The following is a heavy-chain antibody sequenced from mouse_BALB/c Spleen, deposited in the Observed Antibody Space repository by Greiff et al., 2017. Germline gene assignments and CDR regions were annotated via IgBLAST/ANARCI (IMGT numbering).Heavy chain of an antibody. CDR1: GFTFSSYA. D-gene: IGHD2-3*01. J-gene: IGHJ4*01. Sequence: DVMLVESGGGLVKPGGSLKLSCAASGFTFSSYAMSWVRQTPEKRLEWVATISSGGSYTYYPDSVKGRFTISRDNAKNTLYLQMSSLRSEDTAMYYCARHDGYYDAMDYWGQGTSVTVSS. CDR3: ARHDGYYDAMDY. CDR2: ISSGGSYT. V-gene: IGHV5-9-3*01.